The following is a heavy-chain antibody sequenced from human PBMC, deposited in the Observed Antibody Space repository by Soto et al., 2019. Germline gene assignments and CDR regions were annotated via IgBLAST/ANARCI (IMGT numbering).Heavy chain of an antibody. D-gene: IGHD3-16*02. Sequence: GGSLRLSCAASGFTFSSYSMNWVRQAPGKGLEWVSYISSSSSTIYYADSVKGRFTISRDNAKNSLYLQMNSLRAEDTAVYYCARAHYDYIWGSYRYANFDYWGQGTLVTVSS. V-gene: IGHV3-48*01. J-gene: IGHJ4*02. CDR1: GFTFSSYS. CDR3: ARAHYDYIWGSYRYANFDY. CDR2: ISSSSSTI.